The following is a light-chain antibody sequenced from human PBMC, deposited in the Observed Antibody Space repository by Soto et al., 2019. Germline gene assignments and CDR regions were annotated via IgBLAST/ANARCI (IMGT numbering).Light chain of an antibody. V-gene: IGLV2-14*01. CDR1: SRDVGGYNY. CDR3: CSYTRTSTEV. J-gene: IGLJ1*01. CDR2: EVS. Sequence: QSALTQPASVSGSPGQSITISCTGTSRDVGGYNYVSWYQHHPGKVPKLMIYEVSNRPSGVSNRLSGSKSGNTASLTISGLQAEDEADYYCCSYTRTSTEVLGTGTKGTVL.